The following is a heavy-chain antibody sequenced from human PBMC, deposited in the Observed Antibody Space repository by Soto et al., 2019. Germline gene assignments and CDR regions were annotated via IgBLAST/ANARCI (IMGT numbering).Heavy chain of an antibody. Sequence: GGSLRLSCAASGFTVSSYLMHWVRQAPGKGLVWVSRINSDGSSTSFADSVKGRFTISRDNAKNTLYLQMNSLRAEDTAVYYCARVNYGDYGGVYEYWGQGTLVTVS. CDR3: ARVNYGDYGGVYEY. D-gene: IGHD4-17*01. V-gene: IGHV3-74*01. J-gene: IGHJ4*02. CDR1: GFTVSSYL. CDR2: INSDGSST.